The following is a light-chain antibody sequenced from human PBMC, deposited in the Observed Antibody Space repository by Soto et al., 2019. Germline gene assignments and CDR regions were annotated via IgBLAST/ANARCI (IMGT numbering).Light chain of an antibody. Sequence: DIQMTQSPSTLSASVGDRVTITCRASRTISSWLAWYQQRPGKAPKLLIYDGSNLETGVPSRFSGSRSGTEFTLTIRSLQPDDAAAYYCQQYNSFSPFAQGTDVDIK. CDR1: RTISSW. CDR3: QQYNSFSP. CDR2: DGS. V-gene: IGKV1-5*01. J-gene: IGKJ2*01.